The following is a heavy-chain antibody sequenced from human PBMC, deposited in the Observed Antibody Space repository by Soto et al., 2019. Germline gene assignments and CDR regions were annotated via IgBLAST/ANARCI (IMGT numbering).Heavy chain of an antibody. J-gene: IGHJ4*02. CDR2: IFYSGRT. D-gene: IGHD3-10*01. CDR1: GGLISSGGYY. V-gene: IGHV4-30-4*08. Sequence: VSGGLISSGGYYWSWNRKPTGKGLEWIAYIFYSGRTSYNPSPKSRVTISVDTSKNQFSLKLTSVTAADTAVYYWARGSTMVRGDLAFWGQGSLVTVSP. CDR3: ARGSTMVRGDLAF.